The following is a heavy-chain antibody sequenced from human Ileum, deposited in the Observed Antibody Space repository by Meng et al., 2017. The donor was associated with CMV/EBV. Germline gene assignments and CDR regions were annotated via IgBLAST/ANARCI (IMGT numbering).Heavy chain of an antibody. D-gene: IGHD4-17*01. V-gene: IGHV2-5*02. CDR2: IYWDDRQ. J-gene: IGHJ5*02. CDR1: GFSLTTPGVG. CDR3: AHRQPDYGDYDKGWFDP. Sequence: QITLKESGPTLVKPTQTLTLTFTFSGFSLTTPGVGVGWIRQPPGKALEWLAVIYWDDRQRYSPSLSSRLTVTKDTSQNQVVLIMTNMDPEDTATYYCAHRQPDYGDYDKGWFDPWGQGTLVTVSS.